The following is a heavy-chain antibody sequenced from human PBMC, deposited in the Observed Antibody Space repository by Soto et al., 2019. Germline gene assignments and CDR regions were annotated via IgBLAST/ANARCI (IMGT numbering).Heavy chain of an antibody. Sequence: SVKVSCKASGASFSSYSISWLRQAPGQGLEWMGGIIPISDTTRFSQNFQDRVTITADKSTTTAYMELSRLRSEDTAVYYCATILGGIFAYWGQGSLVTVSS. D-gene: IGHD3-3*01. CDR1: GASFSSYS. J-gene: IGHJ4*02. CDR2: IIPISDTT. CDR3: ATILGGIFAY. V-gene: IGHV1-69*06.